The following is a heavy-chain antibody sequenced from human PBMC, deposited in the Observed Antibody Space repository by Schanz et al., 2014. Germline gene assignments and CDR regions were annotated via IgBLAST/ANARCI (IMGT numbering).Heavy chain of an antibody. CDR3: AKGRFGELSAFDI. V-gene: IGHV3-48*01. CDR2: ISSSSSTR. CDR1: GFTFSSYS. J-gene: IGHJ3*02. D-gene: IGHD3-10*01. Sequence: VRLVESGGGVVQPGRSLRLSCAASGFTFSSYSMNWVRQAPGKGLEWVSYISSSSSTRYYADSVKGRFTISRDNAKNSLFLQMNSLRAEDTAVYYCAKGRFGELSAFDIWGQGTMVTVSS.